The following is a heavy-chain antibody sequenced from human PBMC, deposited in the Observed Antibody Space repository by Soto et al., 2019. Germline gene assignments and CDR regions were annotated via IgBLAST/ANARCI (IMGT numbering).Heavy chain of an antibody. CDR3: ARPEGDYFYNHMDV. D-gene: IGHD3-16*01. J-gene: IGHJ6*03. CDR1: GFTLSRYV. V-gene: IGHV3-23*01. Sequence: EVQLLESGGGLVQPGGSLRLSCAASGFTLSRYVMSWVRQAPGKGLEWVSVISGSGGGAFYADSVKGRFTISRDNSKNTRYLEMRSMRAEDSAVYYCARPEGDYFYNHMDVWGKGTTVTVSS. CDR2: ISGSGGGA.